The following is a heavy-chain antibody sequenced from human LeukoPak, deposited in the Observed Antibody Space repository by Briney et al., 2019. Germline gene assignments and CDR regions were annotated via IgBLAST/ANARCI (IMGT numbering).Heavy chain of an antibody. V-gene: IGHV1-2*02. D-gene: IGHD3-10*01. CDR1: GYTFTGKF. CDR2: IDPNSGGT. Sequence: GASVKVSFKASGYTFTGKFIHWVRQAPGQGLEWMGWIDPNSGGTDYAQKFRGRVTMTRDTATSTAYLDLSSLISDDTAVYSCARDREGVAYFDYWGQGTLVTVSS. J-gene: IGHJ4*02. CDR3: ARDREGVAYFDY.